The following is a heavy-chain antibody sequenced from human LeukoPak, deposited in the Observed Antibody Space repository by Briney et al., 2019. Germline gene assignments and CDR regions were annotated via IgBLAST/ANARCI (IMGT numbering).Heavy chain of an antibody. J-gene: IGHJ4*02. Sequence: PSETLSLTCTVSGGSISSYYWSWMRQPAGKGLEWIGRIYTSGSTNYNPSLKSPVHMSVEPSKNQFSLRLSSVTAADTAVYYCARGGSHFDYWGQGTLVTVSS. CDR3: ARGGSHFDY. D-gene: IGHD1-26*01. V-gene: IGHV4-4*07. CDR2: IYTSGST. CDR1: GGSISSYY.